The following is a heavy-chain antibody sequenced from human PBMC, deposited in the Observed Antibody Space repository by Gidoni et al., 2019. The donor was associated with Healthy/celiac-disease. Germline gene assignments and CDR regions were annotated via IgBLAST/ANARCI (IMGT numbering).Heavy chain of an antibody. V-gene: IGHV4-39*01. CDR1: GGYISRSSYY. D-gene: IGHD3-3*01. Sequence: LQLQESGPGLVKPSETLSLTCTVSGGYISRSSYYWGWIRQPPGKGLECIGSIYYSGSTYYNPSLKSRVTISVDTSKNQFSLKLSSVTAADTAVYYCAGYDFWSGYYPFDYWGQGTLVTVSS. CDR2: IYYSGST. J-gene: IGHJ4*02. CDR3: AGYDFWSGYYPFDY.